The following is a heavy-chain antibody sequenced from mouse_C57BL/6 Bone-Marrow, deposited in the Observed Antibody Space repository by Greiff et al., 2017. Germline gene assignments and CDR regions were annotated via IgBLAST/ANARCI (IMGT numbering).Heavy chain of an antibody. CDR2: IDPENGDT. Sequence: EVKLMESGAELVRPGASVKLSCTASGFNIKDDYMHWVKQRPEQGLEWIGWIDPENGDTEYASKFQGKATITADTSSNTAYLQLSSLTSEDTAVYYCTPLFITTVVADYWGQGTTLTVSS. J-gene: IGHJ2*01. V-gene: IGHV14-4*01. CDR3: TPLFITTVVADY. CDR1: GFNIKDDY. D-gene: IGHD1-1*01.